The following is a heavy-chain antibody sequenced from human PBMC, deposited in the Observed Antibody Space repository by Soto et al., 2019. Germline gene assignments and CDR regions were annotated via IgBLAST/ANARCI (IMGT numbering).Heavy chain of an antibody. CDR1: GGSISGSSYY. CDR2: IFYSGSA. J-gene: IGHJ5*02. V-gene: IGHV4-39*01. D-gene: IGHD2-2*01. CDR3: ARHLGYCSTTNCYAWFAP. Sequence: SETLSLTCTVSGGSISGSSYYWGWIRQPPGKGLEWIGSIFYSGSAYYSPSLKSRVTISADTSKNQFSLKLSSVTAADTAVYYCARHLGYCSTTNCYAWFAPWGQGTLVTVSS.